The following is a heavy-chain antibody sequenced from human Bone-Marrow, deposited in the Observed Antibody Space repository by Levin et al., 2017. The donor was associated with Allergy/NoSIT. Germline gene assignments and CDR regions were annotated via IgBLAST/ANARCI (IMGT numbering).Heavy chain of an antibody. D-gene: IGHD2-15*01. CDR1: GFRFNSYA. CDR3: AKAACSAGSCYFDY. J-gene: IGHJ4*02. Sequence: ASVKVSCVASGFRFNSYAMNWVRQAPGKGLEWVSGISGSGSNTYYADSVKGRFTISRDNSKNTLYLQSNNVRADDTAVYYCAKAACSAGSCYFDYWGQGTLVAVSS. V-gene: IGHV3-23*01. CDR2: ISGSGSNT.